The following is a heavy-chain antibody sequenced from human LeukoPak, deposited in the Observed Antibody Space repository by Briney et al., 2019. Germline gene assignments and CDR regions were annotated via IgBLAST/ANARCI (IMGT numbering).Heavy chain of an antibody. V-gene: IGHV4-39*01. CDR2: ISSSGST. D-gene: IGHD1-26*01. CDR3: ARRTSNPVGAIDY. Sequence: PSETLSLTCTVSGVSISSSDYYWGRIRQPPEKGREWNGAISSSGSTYYNPSLKSRVTISVDSSKNQFSLELSSVTAADTAVYYCARRTSNPVGAIDYWGQGTLVTVSS. CDR1: GVSISSSDYY. J-gene: IGHJ4*02.